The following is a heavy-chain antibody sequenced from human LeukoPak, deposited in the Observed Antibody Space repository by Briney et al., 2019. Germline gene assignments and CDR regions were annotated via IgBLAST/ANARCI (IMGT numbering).Heavy chain of an antibody. V-gene: IGHV3-30*02. J-gene: IGHJ1*01. CDR2: IRYDGSNK. Sequence: PGGSLRLSCAASGFTFSSYGMHRVRQAPGKGLEWVAFIRYDGSNKYYADSVKGRFTISRDNSKNTLYLQMNSLRAEDTAVYYCAKDGGIAVAGTEYFQHWGQGTLVTVSS. CDR3: AKDGGIAVAGTEYFQH. D-gene: IGHD6-19*01. CDR1: GFTFSSYG.